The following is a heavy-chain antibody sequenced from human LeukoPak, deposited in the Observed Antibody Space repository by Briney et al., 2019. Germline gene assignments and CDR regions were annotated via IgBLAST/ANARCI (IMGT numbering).Heavy chain of an antibody. CDR1: GFTSSDYY. CDR2: ISSDDSTI. V-gene: IGHV3-11*01. CDR3: ARVRYTSGLYYFES. Sequence: GGSLRLSCAASGFTSSDYYMSWIRQAPGRGLEWVSYISSDDSTIYYADSVKGRFTISRDNAKNSLYLQMNSLRAEDTAVYYCARVRYTSGLYYFESWGQGTLVTVSS. J-gene: IGHJ4*02. D-gene: IGHD6-19*01.